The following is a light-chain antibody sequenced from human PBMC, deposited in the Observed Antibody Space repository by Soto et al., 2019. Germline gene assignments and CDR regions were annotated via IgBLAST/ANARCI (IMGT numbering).Light chain of an antibody. CDR3: QQYGRSPLIS. CDR2: GTS. Sequence: EIVFTQSPGTLSLSPGERATLSCRTSQSDTTSYLAWYQQKPGQAPRLLIYGTSNRATGIPDRFSGSGSGTEFTLTISSLQSEDFAVYYCQQYGRSPLISFGQGTRLEIK. CDR1: QSDTTSY. V-gene: IGKV3-20*01. J-gene: IGKJ5*01.